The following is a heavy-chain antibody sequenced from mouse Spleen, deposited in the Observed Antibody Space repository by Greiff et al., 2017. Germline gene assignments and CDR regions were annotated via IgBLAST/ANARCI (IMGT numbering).Heavy chain of an antibody. D-gene: IGHD1-1*01. CDR1: GFTFSSYY. J-gene: IGHJ1*01. Sequence: DVKLVESGGGLVKLGGSLKLSCAASGFTFSSYYMSWVRQTPEKRLEWVASISSGGSTYYPDSVKGRFTISRDNARNILYLQMSSLRSEDTAMYYCARGGYYYGSSLYWYFDVWGAGTTVTVSS. CDR2: ISSGGST. CDR3: ARGGYYYGSSLYWYFDV. V-gene: IGHV5-6-5*01.